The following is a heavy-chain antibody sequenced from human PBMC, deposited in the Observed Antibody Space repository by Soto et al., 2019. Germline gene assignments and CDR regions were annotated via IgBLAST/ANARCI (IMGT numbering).Heavy chain of an antibody. D-gene: IGHD5-12*01. J-gene: IGHJ5*02. V-gene: IGHV4-30-4*01. CDR1: DGYISSGDYY. Sequence: LSLTYTVSDGYISSGDYYWSWKHQPPGKGLEWIGYIYYSGSTYYNPSLKSRVTISVDTSKNQFSLKLSSVTAADTAVYYCARAVATGGFWFDPWGQGTLVTVSS. CDR2: IYYSGST. CDR3: ARAVATGGFWFDP.